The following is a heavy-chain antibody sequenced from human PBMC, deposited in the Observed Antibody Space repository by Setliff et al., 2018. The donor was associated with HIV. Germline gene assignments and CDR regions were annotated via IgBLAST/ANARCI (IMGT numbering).Heavy chain of an antibody. V-gene: IGHV4-59*02. CDR1: GGSVNGHY. CDR3: ATDPTSYCTGGNCHSGRFAS. CDR2: ISYSGST. D-gene: IGHD2-15*01. Sequence: SETLSLTCTVSGGSVNGHYWNWIRLTPGKGLEWIGSISYSGSTNYNPSLKSRVTISVDTSRNEFSLKLSSVTSADTAVYYCATDPTSYCTGGNCHSGRFASWGQGTLVTVSS. J-gene: IGHJ4*02.